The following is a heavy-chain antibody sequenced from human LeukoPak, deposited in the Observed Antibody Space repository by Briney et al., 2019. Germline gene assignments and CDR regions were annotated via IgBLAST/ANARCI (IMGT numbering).Heavy chain of an antibody. V-gene: IGHV4-59*01. CDR1: GGSISSYY. J-gene: IGHJ4*02. D-gene: IGHD6-13*01. CDR3: AREQSSGTFDY. Sequence: SETLSLTCTVSGGSISSYYWSWIRQPPGKGLEWIGYIYYSGSTNYNPSLKSRVTISVDTSKNQFSLKLSSVTAADTAVYYCAREQSSGTFDYWGQGTLATVSS. CDR2: IYYSGST.